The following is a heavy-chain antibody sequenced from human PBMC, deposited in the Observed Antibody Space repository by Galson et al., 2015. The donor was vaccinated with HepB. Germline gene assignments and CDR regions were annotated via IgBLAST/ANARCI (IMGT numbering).Heavy chain of an antibody. V-gene: IGHV5-10-1*01. Sequence: QSGAEVKKPGESLRISCKGSGYSFTSYWISWVRQMPGKGLEWMGRIDPSDSYTNYSPSFQGHVTISADKSISTAYLQWSSLKASDTAMYYCARMGNYYGSGSYYNWNWFDPWGEGTLVTVSS. CDR3: ARMGNYYGSGSYYNWNWFDP. CDR1: GYSFTSYW. CDR2: IDPSDSYT. D-gene: IGHD3-10*01. J-gene: IGHJ5*02.